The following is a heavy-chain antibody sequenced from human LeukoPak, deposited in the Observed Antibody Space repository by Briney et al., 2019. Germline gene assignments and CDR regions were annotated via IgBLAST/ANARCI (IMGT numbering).Heavy chain of an antibody. D-gene: IGHD3-22*01. V-gene: IGHV4-59*01. J-gene: IGHJ6*03. Sequence: PSETLSLTCTVSGGSISSYYWSWIRQPPGKGLEWIGNIYYSGSTNYNPSLKSRVTISVDTSKNQFSLKLSSVTAADTAVYYCTRGSIAYYYYMDVWGKGTTVTISS. CDR3: TRGSIAYYYYMDV. CDR2: IYYSGST. CDR1: GGSISSYY.